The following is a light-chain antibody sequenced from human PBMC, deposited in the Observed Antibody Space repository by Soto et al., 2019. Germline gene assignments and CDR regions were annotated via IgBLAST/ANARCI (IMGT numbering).Light chain of an antibody. Sequence: SYELTQPPSVSVAPGQTASITCGGNNIGGKSVHWYQQKSGQAPVLVVFDDSDRPSGIPERFSGSNSANTATLTISGVEAGDEADYYCQVWHSRSGHINWVFGGGTKVTVL. J-gene: IGLJ3*02. CDR3: QVWHSRSGHINWV. V-gene: IGLV3-21*02. CDR2: DDS. CDR1: NIGGKS.